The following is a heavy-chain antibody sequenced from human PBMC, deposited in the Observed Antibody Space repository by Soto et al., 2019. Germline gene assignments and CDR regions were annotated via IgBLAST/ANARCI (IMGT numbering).Heavy chain of an antibody. CDR2: ISWNSGSI. CDR3: AKDFAPNIAVAGNNLFEP. Sequence: EVQLVESGGGLVQPGRSLRLSCAASGFTFDDYAMHWVRQAPGKGLEWVSGISWNSGSIGYADLVKGRFTISRDNAKKSLYPEMDGLGAGDTGLYFWAKDFAPNIAVAGNNLFEPWGPGTLVTVSS. CDR1: GFTFDDYA. J-gene: IGHJ5*02. D-gene: IGHD6-19*01. V-gene: IGHV3-9*01.